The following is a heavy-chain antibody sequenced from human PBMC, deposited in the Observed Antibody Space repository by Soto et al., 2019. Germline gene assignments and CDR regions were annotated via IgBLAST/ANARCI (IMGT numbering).Heavy chain of an antibody. V-gene: IGHV3-48*04. CDR1: GFTFSGFT. D-gene: IGHD2-2*01. CDR3: ASRNLAGCSGTDCLYYFDY. CDR2: ISRGGETI. J-gene: IGHJ4*02. Sequence: EVQLVESGGGLVQPGGSLRLSCAASGFTFSGFTMNWVRQAPGRGLEWISYISRGGETIYYADSVKGRFTISRDNAGNSLYLQMNSLRGEDTAVYYCASRNLAGCSGTDCLYYFDYWGQGTLVTVSS.